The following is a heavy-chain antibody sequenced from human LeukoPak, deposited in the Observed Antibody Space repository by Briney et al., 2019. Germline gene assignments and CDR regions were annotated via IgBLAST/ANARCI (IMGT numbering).Heavy chain of an antibody. CDR1: GFTFSSYG. CDR2: IRYDGSNK. V-gene: IGHV3-30*02. J-gene: IGHJ4*02. Sequence: GGSLRLSCAASGFTFSSYGMHWVRQAPGKGLEWAAFIRYDGSNKYYADSVKGRFTISRDNSKNTLYLQMNSLRAEDTAVYYCARPYCASTSCPTFEYWGQGTLVTVSS. CDR3: ARPYCASTSCPTFEY. D-gene: IGHD2-2*01.